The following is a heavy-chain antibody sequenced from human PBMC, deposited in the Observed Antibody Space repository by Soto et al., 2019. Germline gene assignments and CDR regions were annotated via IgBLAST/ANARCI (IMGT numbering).Heavy chain of an antibody. V-gene: IGHV1-8*01. CDR1: GYTFTSYD. CDR2: MNPNSGNT. J-gene: IGHJ5*02. D-gene: IGHD2-2*01. Sequence: ASVKVSCKASGYTFTSYDINWVRQATGQGLEWMGWMNPNSGNTGYAQKFQGRVPMTRNTSISTAYMELSSLRSEDTAVYYCARGQDIVVVPAAIRFDPWGQGTLVTVSS. CDR3: ARGQDIVVVPAAIRFDP.